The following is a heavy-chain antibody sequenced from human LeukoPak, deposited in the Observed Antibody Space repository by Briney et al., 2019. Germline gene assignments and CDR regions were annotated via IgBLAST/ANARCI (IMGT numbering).Heavy chain of an antibody. J-gene: IGHJ4*02. V-gene: IGHV3-23*01. CDR3: AKWGDYDILTGYYVPDF. CDR1: GFIFRNYA. D-gene: IGHD3-9*01. Sequence: PGGSLRLPCAASGFIFRNYAMSWVRQAPGKGLEWVSAITGSGDTTYYADSVKGRFTISRDNSKNTLYVEMNTLRVEDTAIYYCAKWGDYDILTGYYVPDFWGQGTLVTVSS. CDR2: ITGSGDTT.